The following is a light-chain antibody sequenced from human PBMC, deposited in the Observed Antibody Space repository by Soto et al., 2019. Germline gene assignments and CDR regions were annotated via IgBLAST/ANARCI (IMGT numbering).Light chain of an antibody. J-gene: IGKJ1*01. Sequence: ILMTQSPATLSVSPGERATLSCRASQSVSSNLAWYQQKPGQAPRLLIYGASTRATGIPARFSGSGSGTEFTLTISSLQSEDFGVYYCQKFNKWPWTFGQGTKVDIK. CDR2: GAS. V-gene: IGKV3-15*01. CDR3: QKFNKWPWT. CDR1: QSVSSN.